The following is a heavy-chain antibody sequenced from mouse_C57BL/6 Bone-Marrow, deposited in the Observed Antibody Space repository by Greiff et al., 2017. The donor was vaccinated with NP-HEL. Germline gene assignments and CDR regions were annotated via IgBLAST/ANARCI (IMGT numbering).Heavy chain of an antibody. CDR3: ARWGITEAWFAY. J-gene: IGHJ3*01. V-gene: IGHV1-69*01. D-gene: IGHD2-4*01. CDR1: GYTFTSYW. Sequence: QVQLQQPGAELVMPGASVKLSCKASGYTFTSYWMHWVKQRPGQGLEWIGEIDPSDSYTNYNQKFKGKSTLTVDKSSSTAYMQLSSLTSEDSAVYYCARWGITEAWFAYWGQGTLVTVSA. CDR2: IDPSDSYT.